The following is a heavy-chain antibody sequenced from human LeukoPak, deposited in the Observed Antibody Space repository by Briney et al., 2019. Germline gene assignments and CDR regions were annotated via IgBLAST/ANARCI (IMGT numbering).Heavy chain of an antibody. CDR2: INSDESTT. Sequence: QAGGSLRLSCAASGFTFSNYWMHWVHQAPGKGLVWVSRINSDESTTTYADSVKGRFIISRDNAKNTLFLQMNSLRAEDTAVYYCARDGGFCTNGVCFFDYWGQGTLVTVSS. D-gene: IGHD2-8*01. CDR3: ARDGGFCTNGVCFFDY. J-gene: IGHJ4*02. V-gene: IGHV3-74*01. CDR1: GFTFSNYW.